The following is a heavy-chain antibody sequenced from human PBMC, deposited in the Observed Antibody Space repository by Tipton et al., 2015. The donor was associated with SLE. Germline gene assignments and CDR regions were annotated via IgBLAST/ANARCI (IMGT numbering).Heavy chain of an antibody. CDR2: ISSSSSYT. CDR3: ARRRIVGATIDFDY. J-gene: IGHJ4*02. V-gene: IGHV3-11*03. Sequence: SLRLSCAASGFTFSDYYMSWIRQAPGKGLEWVSYISSSSSYTNYADSVKGRFTISRGNAKNSLYLQMNSLRAEDTAVYYCARRRIVGATIDFDYWGQGTLVTVSS. D-gene: IGHD1-26*01. CDR1: GFTFSDYY.